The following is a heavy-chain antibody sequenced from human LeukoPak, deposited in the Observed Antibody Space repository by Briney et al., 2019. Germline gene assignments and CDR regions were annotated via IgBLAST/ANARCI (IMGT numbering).Heavy chain of an antibody. D-gene: IGHD1-7*01. CDR3: AKDEGTTPFYYYYMDV. CDR1: GFTFSSYW. CDR2: INQDGNEK. J-gene: IGHJ6*03. Sequence: GGSLRLSCAASGFTFSSYWMSWVRQAPGKGLEWVANINQDGNEKYYMYSVKGRFTISRDSAQNSLYLQMNTLRAEDTAVYYCAKDEGTTPFYYYYMDVWGKGTSVTVSS. V-gene: IGHV3-7*01.